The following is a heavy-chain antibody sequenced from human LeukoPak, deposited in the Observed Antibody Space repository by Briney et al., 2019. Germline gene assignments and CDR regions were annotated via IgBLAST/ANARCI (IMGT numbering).Heavy chain of an antibody. CDR1: GFTFSSYA. D-gene: IGHD2-2*01. J-gene: IGHJ3*02. Sequence: PGGSLRLSCAASGFTFSSYAMSWVRQAPGKGLEWVSAISGSGGSTYYADSVKGRFTISRDNSKNTLYLQMNSLRAEDTAVYYCAKDGALVVVPAANEDDAFDIWGQGTMVTVSS. CDR3: AKDGALVVVPAANEDDAFDI. CDR2: ISGSGGST. V-gene: IGHV3-23*01.